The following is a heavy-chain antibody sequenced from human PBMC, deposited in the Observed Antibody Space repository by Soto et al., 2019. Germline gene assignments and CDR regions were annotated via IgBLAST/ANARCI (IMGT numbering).Heavy chain of an antibody. CDR1: GFAFSDYY. CDR3: ARAGGGHSGY. CDR2: ITTSGST. Sequence: GGFLRLSCSASGFAFSDYYMSWIRQAPGKGLEWISYITTSGSTKYADSVKGRFTISRDNAKNSLFLQMKSLRADDTAVYYCARAGGGHSGYWGQGTLVTDSS. J-gene: IGHJ4*02. V-gene: IGHV3-11*06. D-gene: IGHD2-21*02.